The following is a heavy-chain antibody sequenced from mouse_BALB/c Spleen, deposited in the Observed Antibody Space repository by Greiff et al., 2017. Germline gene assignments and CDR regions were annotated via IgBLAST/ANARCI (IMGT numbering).Heavy chain of an antibody. Sequence: QVQLQQSGAELARPGASVKMSCKASGYTFTSYTMHWVKQRPGQGLEWIGYINPSSGYTNYNQKFKDKATLTADKSSSTAYMQLSSLTSEDSAVYYCARKKYGNLYAMDYWGQGTSVTVSS. CDR2: INPSSGYT. V-gene: IGHV1-4*01. CDR3: ARKKYGNLYAMDY. D-gene: IGHD2-10*02. CDR1: GYTFTSYT. J-gene: IGHJ4*01.